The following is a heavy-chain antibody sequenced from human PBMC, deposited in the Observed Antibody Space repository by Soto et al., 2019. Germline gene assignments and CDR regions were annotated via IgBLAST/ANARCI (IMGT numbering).Heavy chain of an antibody. CDR2: ISGSGGSR. Sequence: PCGSLRLSCAASGFTCSSYAMSWVRQAPGKGLGWVSAISGSGGSRYYADSVKGRFTISRDNSKNTLYLQMNSLRAEETAVSYCANPPPLVSIKLVRDYWGQGTLVTVSS. J-gene: IGHJ4*02. CDR1: GFTCSSYA. CDR3: ANPPPLVSIKLVRDY. D-gene: IGHD6-6*01. V-gene: IGHV3-23*01.